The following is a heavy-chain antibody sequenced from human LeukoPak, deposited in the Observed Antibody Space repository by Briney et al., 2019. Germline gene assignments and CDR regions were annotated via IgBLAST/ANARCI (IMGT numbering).Heavy chain of an antibody. J-gene: IGHJ4*02. D-gene: IGHD6-19*01. CDR3: ARHPSYTSGWPLDY. CDR2: IYLGDSDT. Sequence: GESLKISCKGSGYSFTSSWIGWVRQMPGKGLEWMGIIYLGDSDTRYSPSLQGQVTISADKSISTAYLQWSSLKASDTAMYYCARHPSYTSGWPLDYWGQGTLVTVSS. CDR1: GYSFTSSW. V-gene: IGHV5-51*01.